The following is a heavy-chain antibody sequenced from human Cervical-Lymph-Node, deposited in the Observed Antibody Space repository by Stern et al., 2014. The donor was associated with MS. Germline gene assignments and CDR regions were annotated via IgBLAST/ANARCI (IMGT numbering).Heavy chain of an antibody. D-gene: IGHD2-15*01. CDR1: GGTFSTHA. Sequence: VQLVQSGAEVKKPGSSVKVSCKSSGGTFSTHAISWVRQAPGQGLERLGRIIPLLDTTDYAQRFQGRLTIDADESTDTAYMELRSLTPDDTAVYYCAREKSDCSGGSCFSSLDYWGQGTLVTVSS. J-gene: IGHJ4*02. V-gene: IGHV1-69*11. CDR3: AREKSDCSGGSCFSSLDY. CDR2: IIPLLDTT.